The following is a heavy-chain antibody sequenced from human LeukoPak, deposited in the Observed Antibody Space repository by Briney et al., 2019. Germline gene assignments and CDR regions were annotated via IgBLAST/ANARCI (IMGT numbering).Heavy chain of an antibody. CDR1: GFTFSNYW. Sequence: SGGSLRLSCAASGFTFSNYWMSWVRQTPGKGLEWVANIKQDGSNKYYADSVKGRFTISRDNSKNTLYLQMNSLRAEDTAVYYCASLLQDAFDIWGQGTMVTVSS. V-gene: IGHV3-7*01. CDR2: IKQDGSNK. CDR3: ASLLQDAFDI. J-gene: IGHJ3*02.